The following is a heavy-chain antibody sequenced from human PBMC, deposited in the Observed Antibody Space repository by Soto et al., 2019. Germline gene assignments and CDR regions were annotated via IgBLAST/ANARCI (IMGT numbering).Heavy chain of an antibody. CDR3: ATQRYSGDSSYFDY. D-gene: IGHD4-17*01. CDR1: GFTVSSNY. Sequence: GGSLRLSCAASGFTVSSNYMSWVRQAPGKGLEWVSVIYSGGSTYYADSVEGRFTISRDNSKNTLYLQMNSLRAEDTAVYYCATQRYSGDSSYFDYWGQGTLVTVSS. J-gene: IGHJ4*02. CDR2: IYSGGST. V-gene: IGHV3-53*01.